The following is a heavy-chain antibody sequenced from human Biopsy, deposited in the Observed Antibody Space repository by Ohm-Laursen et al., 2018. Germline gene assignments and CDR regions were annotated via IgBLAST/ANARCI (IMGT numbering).Heavy chain of an antibody. CDR3: ARIYFYGLGSSDYFFDS. J-gene: IGHJ4*02. D-gene: IGHD3-10*01. CDR2: IFYSGTT. V-gene: IGHV4-39*01. CDR1: GDSIATFNYY. Sequence: PGTLSLTCSVSGDSIATFNYYWGWVRQPPGKGLEWLATIFYSGTTYFSRTLESRLPISQDTSSNQFSLRLKYVTAADTGVYYCARIYFYGLGSSDYFFDSWGQGTLVTVSS.